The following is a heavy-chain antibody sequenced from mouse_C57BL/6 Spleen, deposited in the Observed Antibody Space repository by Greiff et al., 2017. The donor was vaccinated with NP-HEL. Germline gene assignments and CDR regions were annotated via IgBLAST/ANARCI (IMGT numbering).Heavy chain of an antibody. D-gene: IGHD2-3*01. Sequence: VQLQQSGAELAKPGASVKLSCKASGYTFTSYWMHWVKQRPGQGLEWIGYINPSSGYTKYNQKFKDKATLTADKSSSTAYMQLSSLTYAESAVYYWPREGDDGYYGDGFAYWGQGTLVTVSA. CDR1: GYTFTSYW. CDR2: INPSSGYT. V-gene: IGHV1-7*01. CDR3: PREGDDGYYGDGFAY. J-gene: IGHJ3*01.